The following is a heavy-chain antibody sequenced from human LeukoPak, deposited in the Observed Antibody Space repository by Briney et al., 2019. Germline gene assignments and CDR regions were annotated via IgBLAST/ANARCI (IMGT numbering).Heavy chain of an antibody. CDR1: GGSFSGYY. V-gene: IGHV4-34*01. J-gene: IGHJ5*02. CDR3: ARAPVIITMVRGTNWFDP. Sequence: SETLSLTCAVYGGSFSGYYWSWIRQPPGKGLEWIGEINHSGSTNYNPSLKSRVTISVDTSKNQFSLKLSSVTAADTAVYYCARAPVIITMVRGTNWFDPWGQGTLVTVSS. D-gene: IGHD3-10*01. CDR2: INHSGST.